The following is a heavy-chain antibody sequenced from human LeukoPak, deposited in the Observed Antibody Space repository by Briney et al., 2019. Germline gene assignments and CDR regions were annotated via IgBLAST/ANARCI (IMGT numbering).Heavy chain of an antibody. CDR3: ARDDYYDSSGYTQTPLSFDY. V-gene: IGHV3-11*05. Sequence: PGGSLRLSCAASGFTFSDYYMSWIRQAPGKGLEWVSYISSSSSYTNYADSVKGRFTTSRDNSKNTLYLQMNSLRAEDTAVYYCARDDYYDSSGYTQTPLSFDYWGQGTLVTVSS. D-gene: IGHD3-22*01. CDR1: GFTFSDYY. J-gene: IGHJ4*02. CDR2: ISSSSSYT.